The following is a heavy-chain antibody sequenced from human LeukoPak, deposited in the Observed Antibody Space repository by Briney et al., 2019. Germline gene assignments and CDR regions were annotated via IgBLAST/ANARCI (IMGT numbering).Heavy chain of an antibody. CDR3: ARDYGDYGTSFDY. Sequence: PGGSLRLSCAASGFTFSSYSMNWVRQAPGKGLEWVSSISSSSSYIYYADSVKGRFTISGDNAKNSLYLQMNSLRAEDTAVYYCARDYGDYGTSFDYWGQGTLVTVSS. CDR1: GFTFSSYS. V-gene: IGHV3-21*01. J-gene: IGHJ4*02. CDR2: ISSSSSYI. D-gene: IGHD4-17*01.